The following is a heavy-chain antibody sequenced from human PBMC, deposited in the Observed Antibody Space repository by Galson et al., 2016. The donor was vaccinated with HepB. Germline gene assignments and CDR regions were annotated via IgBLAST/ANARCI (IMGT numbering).Heavy chain of an antibody. J-gene: IGHJ6*04. CDR2: ISWNSASV. Sequence: SLRLSCAASGFIFDDYALHWVRQAPGKAPECVSSISWNSASVAYREAVKGRFTISRDNAKSSLYLHMNGLGVEDTAVYFCARRGRWHYGLDVWGKGTAVTVSS. V-gene: IGHV3-9*01. D-gene: IGHD5-24*01. CDR3: ARRGRWHYGLDV. CDR1: GFIFDDYA.